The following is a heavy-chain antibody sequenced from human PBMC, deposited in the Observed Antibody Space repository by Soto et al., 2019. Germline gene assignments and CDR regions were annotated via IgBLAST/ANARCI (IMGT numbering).Heavy chain of an antibody. J-gene: IGHJ4*02. CDR1: GYTFTGYY. D-gene: IGHD3-10*01. CDR2: INPNSGGT. CDR3: ARGRRYGSGSYDGGESGYY. Sequence: ASVKVSCKASGYTFTGYYMHWVRQAPGQGLEWMGWINPNSGGTNYAQKFQGWVTMTRDTSISTAYMELSRLRSDDTAVYYCARGRRYGSGSYDGGESGYYWGQGTLVTVSS. V-gene: IGHV1-2*04.